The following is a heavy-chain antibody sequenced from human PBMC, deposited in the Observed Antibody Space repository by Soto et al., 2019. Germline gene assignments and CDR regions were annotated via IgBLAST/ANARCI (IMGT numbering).Heavy chain of an antibody. V-gene: IGHV1-8*01. CDR2: INGTTGHT. CDR3: ARGRGAVADRYYYYGMDV. D-gene: IGHD6-19*01. Sequence: XSVKGSCKASGYTFTSYYINWVRQAPGQGLEWMGWINGTTGHTGSSQKFQGRVTITRNTSISTAYMELSSLRSEYTAVYYCARGRGAVADRYYYYGMDVWGQGPTVTVSS. J-gene: IGHJ6*02. CDR1: GYTFTSYY.